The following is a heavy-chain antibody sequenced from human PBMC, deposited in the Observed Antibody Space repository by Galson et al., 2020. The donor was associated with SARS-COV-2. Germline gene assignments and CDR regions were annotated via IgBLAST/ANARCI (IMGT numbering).Heavy chain of an antibody. CDR1: GGSFSGYY. J-gene: IGHJ4*02. D-gene: IGHD3-10*01. CDR3: ARGVRLWFGEMYYFDY. CDR2: INHSGST. V-gene: IGHV4-34*01. Sequence: SETLSLTRAVYGGSFSGYYWSWIRQPPGKGLEWIGEINHSGSTNYNPSLKSRVTISVDTSKNQFSLKLSSVTAADTAVYYCARGVRLWFGEMYYFDYWGQETLVTVSS.